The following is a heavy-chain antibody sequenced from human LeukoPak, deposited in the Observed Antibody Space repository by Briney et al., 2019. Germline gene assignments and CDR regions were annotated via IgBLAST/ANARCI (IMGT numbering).Heavy chain of an antibody. CDR2: IYSGGSS. D-gene: IGHD5-12*01. V-gene: IGHV3-66*01. J-gene: IGHJ4*02. Sequence: PGGSLRLSCAASGFTVSSNYMSWVRQAPGKGLEWVSVIYSGGSSYYADSVKGRFTISRDNFKNTVYLQMNSLGVEDTAVYYCARGMGGYGGYDYWGQGTLVTVSS. CDR3: ARGMGGYGGYDY. CDR1: GFTVSSNY.